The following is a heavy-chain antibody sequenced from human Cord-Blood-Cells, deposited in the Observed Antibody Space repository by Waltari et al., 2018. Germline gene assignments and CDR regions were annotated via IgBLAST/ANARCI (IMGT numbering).Heavy chain of an antibody. J-gene: IGHJ4*02. D-gene: IGHD6-13*01. CDR1: GSTFTSSD. CDR2: MNPNSGNT. CDR3: ARLLDPGGDSSSWYLFAY. Sequence: QVQLVQSGAEVKKPGASVKVSCKASGSTFTSSDLNWVRKATGQGLEWMGWMNPNSGNTGYAQKFQGRVTITRNTSISTAYMELSSLRSEDTAVYYCARLLDPGGDSSSWYLFAYWGQGTLVTVSS. V-gene: IGHV1-8*03.